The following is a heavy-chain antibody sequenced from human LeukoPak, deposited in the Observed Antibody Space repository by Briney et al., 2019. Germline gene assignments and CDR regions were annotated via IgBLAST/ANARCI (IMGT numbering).Heavy chain of an antibody. V-gene: IGHV3-23*01. CDR1: GFTFSTYA. D-gene: IGHD6-13*01. J-gene: IGHJ2*01. Sequence: PGGSLRLSCAASGFTFSTYAMSWARQAPGKGLEWVSATSGSGGSTYYAGSVKGRFTISRDNSKNTLFLQMNSLRAEDTAVYYCAKCDSSSWYPAWYFDLWGRGTLVTVSS. CDR2: TSGSGGST. CDR3: AKCDSSSWYPAWYFDL.